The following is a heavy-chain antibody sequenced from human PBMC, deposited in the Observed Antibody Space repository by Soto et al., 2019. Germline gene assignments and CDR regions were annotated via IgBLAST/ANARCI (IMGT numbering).Heavy chain of an antibody. CDR3: ARGARYFDWSHTH. V-gene: IGHV4-4*02. CDR1: GGSIYSVSW. Sequence: SETLSLTCAVSGGSIYSVSWWSWVRQSPGKGLEWIGEMHPGGSTNYNPSLQSRVTVSVDTSRNQFSLRLSSVTAADTAVYYCARGARYFDWSHTHWGQGTLVTVSS. J-gene: IGHJ4*02. CDR2: MHPGGST. D-gene: IGHD3-9*01.